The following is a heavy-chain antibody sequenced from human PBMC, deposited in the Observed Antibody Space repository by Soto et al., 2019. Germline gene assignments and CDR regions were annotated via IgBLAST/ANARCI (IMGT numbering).Heavy chain of an antibody. CDR3: ARDRGGITVSAKPLGEWFDP. D-gene: IGHD3-16*01. Sequence: QVQLQESGPGLLRPSETLSLTCTVSGVSLDNFFWSWIRQTPGKGLEWIGYVSKGGTASYMTEGETPAYTPSLDSRATISLDLPKNQSSLTLTSVTAADTAVYYCARDRGGITVSAKPLGEWFDPWGQGTLVTVSS. V-gene: IGHV4-59*01. CDR1: GVSLDNFF. CDR2: VSKGGTA. J-gene: IGHJ5*02.